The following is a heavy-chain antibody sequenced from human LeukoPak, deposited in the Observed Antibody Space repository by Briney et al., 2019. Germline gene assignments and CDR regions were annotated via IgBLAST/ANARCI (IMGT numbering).Heavy chain of an antibody. J-gene: IGHJ6*02. CDR2: ISYDGSNK. Sequence: GRSLRLSCAASGFTFSSYAMHWVRQAPGKGLEWVALISYDGSNKYYADSVKGRFTISRDNSKNTLYLQMNSLRAEDTAVYYCAKGLHYDILTGYYRYYYGMDVWGQGTTVTVSS. CDR3: AKGLHYDILTGYYRYYYGMDV. V-gene: IGHV3-30-3*01. CDR1: GFTFSSYA. D-gene: IGHD3-9*01.